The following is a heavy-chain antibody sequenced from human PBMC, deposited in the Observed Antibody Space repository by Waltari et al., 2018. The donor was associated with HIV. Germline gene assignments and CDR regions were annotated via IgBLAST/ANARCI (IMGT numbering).Heavy chain of an antibody. Sequence: QLHLQQSGPGLVNPSETLSLSCTVSGGSISRRNYYWGWIRQPPGMGLEWSGSIYYSGSTYYNPSLKSRVTGAVDTSRNQFSLKLYSVTAADTAVYYCTSGGVGSTEDFYYGMDVWGQGTTVTVSS. CDR3: TSGGVGSTEDFYYGMDV. D-gene: IGHD3-16*01. V-gene: IGHV4-39*01. CDR1: GGSISRRNYY. J-gene: IGHJ6*02. CDR2: IYYSGST.